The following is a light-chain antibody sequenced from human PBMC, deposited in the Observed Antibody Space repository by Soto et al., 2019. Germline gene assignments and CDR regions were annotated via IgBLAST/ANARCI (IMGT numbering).Light chain of an antibody. CDR2: GAS. CDR1: QSVSSSY. V-gene: IGKV3-20*01. CDR3: QQYGSSPET. J-gene: IGKJ2*01. Sequence: EIVLTQSPGTLSLSPGERATLSCRASQSVSSSYLAWYQHKPGQAPRLLIYGASSRATGIPDRFSGSGSGTDFTLTITRLEPEDFAVYYCQQYGSSPETFVQGTKLEIK.